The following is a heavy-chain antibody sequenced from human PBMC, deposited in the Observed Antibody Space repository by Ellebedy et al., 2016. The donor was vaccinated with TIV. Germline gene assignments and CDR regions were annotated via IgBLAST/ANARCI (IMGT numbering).Heavy chain of an antibody. CDR3: ARDTAAAGTDYYGMDV. CDR1: GGSISSSNW. V-gene: IGHV4-4*02. Sequence: SETLSLTXAVSGGSISSSNWWSWVRQPPGKGLEWIGEIYHSGSTNYNPSLKSRVTISVDKSKNQFSLKLSSVTAADTAVYYCARDTAAAGTDYYGMDVWGQGTTVTVSS. J-gene: IGHJ6*02. CDR2: IYHSGST. D-gene: IGHD6-13*01.